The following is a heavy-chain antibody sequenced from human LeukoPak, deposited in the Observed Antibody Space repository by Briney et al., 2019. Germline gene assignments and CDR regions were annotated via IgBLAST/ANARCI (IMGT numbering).Heavy chain of an antibody. Sequence: PGGSLRLSCAASGFTFSSYSMNWVRQAPGKGLEWVSSISSSSSYIYYADSVKGRFTISRDNAKNSLYLQMNSLRAEDTAVYYCARDAATVPHEDYWGQGTLVTVSS. CDR2: ISSSSSYI. CDR3: ARDAATVPHEDY. J-gene: IGHJ4*02. CDR1: GFTFSSYS. D-gene: IGHD4-17*01. V-gene: IGHV3-21*01.